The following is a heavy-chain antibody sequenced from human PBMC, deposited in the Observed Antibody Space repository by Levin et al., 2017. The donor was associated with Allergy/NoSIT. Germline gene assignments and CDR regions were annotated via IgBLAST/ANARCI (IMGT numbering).Heavy chain of an antibody. CDR1: GGSFSGYY. Sequence: SETLSLTCAVYGGSFSGYYWSWIRQPPGKGLEWIGEINHSGSTNYNPSLKSRVTISVDTSKNQFSLKLSSVTAADTAVYYCARGPILNYYDSSGAPQRAGKIYAFGGKYFQHWGQGTLVTVSS. J-gene: IGHJ1*01. D-gene: IGHD3-22*01. CDR3: ARGPILNYYDSSGAPQRAGKIYAFGGKYFQH. V-gene: IGHV4-34*01. CDR2: INHSGST.